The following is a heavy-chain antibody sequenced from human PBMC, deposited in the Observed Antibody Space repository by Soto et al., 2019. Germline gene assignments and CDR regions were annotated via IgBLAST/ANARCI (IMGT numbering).Heavy chain of an antibody. Sequence: SCAASGFTFSSYGMHWVRQAPGKGLEWVAVIWYDGSNKYYADSVKGRFTISRDNSKNTLYLQMNSLRAEDTAVYYCARGATMIVPGGMDVWGQGTTVTVSS. J-gene: IGHJ6*02. CDR3: ARGATMIVPGGMDV. V-gene: IGHV3-33*01. CDR2: IWYDGSNK. CDR1: GFTFSSYG. D-gene: IGHD3-22*01.